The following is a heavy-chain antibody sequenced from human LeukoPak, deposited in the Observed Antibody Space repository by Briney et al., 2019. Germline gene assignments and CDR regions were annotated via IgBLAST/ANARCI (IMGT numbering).Heavy chain of an antibody. J-gene: IGHJ4*02. D-gene: IGHD5-18*01. CDR1: GGSISSYY. V-gene: IGHV4-59*01. CDR2: IYYSGSL. CDR3: ARSPDGYRYTYFDY. Sequence: SETLSLTCTVSGGSISSYYWSWIRQPPGKGLEWIGYIYYSGSLNYNPSLKSRATISADTSKKQFSMKLSSVTAADTAVYYCARSPDGYRYTYFDYWGQGTLVTVSS.